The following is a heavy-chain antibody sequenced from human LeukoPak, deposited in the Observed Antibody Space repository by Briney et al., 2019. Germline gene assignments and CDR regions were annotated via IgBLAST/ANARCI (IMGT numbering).Heavy chain of an antibody. Sequence: GRSLRLSCAASGFTFSSYGMHWVRQAPGKGLEWVAFIRYDGSNKYYADSVKGRFTISRDNSKNTLYLQMNSLRAEDTAVYYCAKDGLSSSWYRDAFDIWGQGTMVTVSS. D-gene: IGHD6-13*01. CDR1: GFTFSSYG. CDR3: AKDGLSSSWYRDAFDI. J-gene: IGHJ3*02. V-gene: IGHV3-30*02. CDR2: IRYDGSNK.